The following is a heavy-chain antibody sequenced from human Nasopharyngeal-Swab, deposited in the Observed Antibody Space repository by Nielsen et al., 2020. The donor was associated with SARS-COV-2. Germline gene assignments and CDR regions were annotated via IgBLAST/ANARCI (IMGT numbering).Heavy chain of an antibody. D-gene: IGHD2-2*01. Sequence: GGSLRLSCAASGFTVSSDYMHWVRQAPGEGLEWVSAFYSGGTTYYADSVKGRVTISRDNSNNTVYLQMNSLRAEDTAVYYCARGSTVSSYCHYMDVWGKGTTVTV. CDR3: ARGSTVSSYCHYMDV. J-gene: IGHJ6*03. V-gene: IGHV3-66*01. CDR2: FYSGGTT. CDR1: GFTVSSDY.